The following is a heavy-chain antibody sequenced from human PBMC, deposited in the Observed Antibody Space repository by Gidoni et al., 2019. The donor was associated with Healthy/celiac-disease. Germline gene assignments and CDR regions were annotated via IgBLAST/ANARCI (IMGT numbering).Heavy chain of an antibody. Sequence: QVQLVQSGAEVKKPGAPVKVSCKASGSTFTSYDINWVRQATGQGLEWMGWMNPSSGNTGYAQKFQGRVTMTRNTSISTAYMELSSLRSEDTAVYYCAKSYDYVWGSYRAPSGGMDVWGQGTTVTVSS. CDR1: GSTFTSYD. V-gene: IGHV1-8*01. CDR3: AKSYDYVWGSYRAPSGGMDV. J-gene: IGHJ6*02. D-gene: IGHD3-16*02. CDR2: MNPSSGNT.